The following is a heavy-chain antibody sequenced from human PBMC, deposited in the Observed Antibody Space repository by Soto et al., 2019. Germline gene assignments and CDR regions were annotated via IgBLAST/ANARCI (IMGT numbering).Heavy chain of an antibody. J-gene: IGHJ6*02. V-gene: IGHV1-18*01. Sequence: ASMKVSCKASGYTFTSYGISWVRQAPGQGLEWMGWISAYNDNTNYTQKQQGRVTMTTNTSTSTAYMELRSLSSDDTAVYFCARDQVVTGYYYGMDVWGQGTMVTVSS. CDR2: ISAYNDNT. CDR3: ARDQVVTGYYYGMDV. D-gene: IGHD2-21*02. CDR1: GYTFTSYG.